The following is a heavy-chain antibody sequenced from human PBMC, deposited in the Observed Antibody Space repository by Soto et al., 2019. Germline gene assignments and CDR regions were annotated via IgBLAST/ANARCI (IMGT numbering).Heavy chain of an antibody. J-gene: IGHJ6*02. CDR3: ARVKKDFGVVLAMDV. CDR2: INAGNGNT. Sequence: ASVKVSCEDSGYAFTSYAMHWVRQAPGQRLEWMGWINAGNGNTKYSQKFQGRVTITRDTSASTAYMELSSLRSEDTAVYYCARVKKDFGVVLAMDVWGQGTTVTVSS. V-gene: IGHV1-3*01. D-gene: IGHD3-3*01. CDR1: GYAFTSYA.